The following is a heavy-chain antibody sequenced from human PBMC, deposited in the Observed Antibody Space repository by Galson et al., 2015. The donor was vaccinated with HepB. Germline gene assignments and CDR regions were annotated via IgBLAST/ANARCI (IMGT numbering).Heavy chain of an antibody. CDR1: GFTFDTSS. D-gene: IGHD4-11*01. CDR3: AARRAVTGMGFGY. CDR2: VTGSGGAT. J-gene: IGHJ4*02. V-gene: IGHV3-23*01. Sequence: SLRLSCAASGFTFDTSSMSWVRQAPGRGLEWVSTVTGSGGATYYADSVKGRFTISRDNSKNTLYLQMNSLRAEDTAVYYCAARRAVTGMGFGYWGQGTLVTVSS.